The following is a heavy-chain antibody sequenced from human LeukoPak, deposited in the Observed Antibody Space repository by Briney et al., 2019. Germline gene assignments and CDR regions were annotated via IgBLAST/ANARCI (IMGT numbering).Heavy chain of an antibody. D-gene: IGHD5-18*01. J-gene: IGHJ4*02. CDR1: GYTFTGYY. Sequence: ASVKVSCKASGYTFTGYYIHWVRLAPGQGLEWMGWINPNSGGTNYAQKFQGRVTVTRDTSISTAFMELSRLRSDDTAVYYCARAVFGYGDWGQGTLVTVSS. V-gene: IGHV1-2*02. CDR3: ARAVFGYGD. CDR2: INPNSGGT.